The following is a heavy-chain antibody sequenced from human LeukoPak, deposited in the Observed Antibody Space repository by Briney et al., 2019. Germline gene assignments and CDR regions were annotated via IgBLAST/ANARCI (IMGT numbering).Heavy chain of an antibody. D-gene: IGHD4-17*01. CDR3: ASLYYGDHTFDY. V-gene: IGHV4-59*01. CDR1: GGSISSYY. Sequence: SETLSLICTVSGGSISSYYWSWIRQPPGKGLEWIGYIYYSGSTNYNPSLKSRVTISVDTSKNQFSLKLSSVTAADTAVYYCASLYYGDHTFDYWGQGTLVTVSS. J-gene: IGHJ4*02. CDR2: IYYSGST.